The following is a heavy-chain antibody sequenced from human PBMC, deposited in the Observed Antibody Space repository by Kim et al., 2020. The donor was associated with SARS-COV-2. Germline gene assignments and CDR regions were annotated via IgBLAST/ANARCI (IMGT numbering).Heavy chain of an antibody. V-gene: IGHV3-9*01. J-gene: IGHJ4*02. CDR3: AKVLGGYYYGSGGFDY. Sequence: SVKGRITISRDNAKNSLYLQMNSLRAEDTALYYCAKVLGGYYYGSGGFDYWGQGTLVTVSS. D-gene: IGHD3-10*01.